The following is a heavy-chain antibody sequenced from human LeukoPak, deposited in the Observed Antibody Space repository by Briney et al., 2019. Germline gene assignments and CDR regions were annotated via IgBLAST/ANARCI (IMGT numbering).Heavy chain of an antibody. Sequence: GGSLRLSCAASGFTFSDHYMGWVRQAPGKGLEWVGRTRNKANSYTTEYAASVKGRFTISRDDSKNSLYLQMNSLKTEDTAVYYCARAGDSSGWYYFDYWGQGTLVTVSS. J-gene: IGHJ4*02. D-gene: IGHD6-19*01. CDR3: ARAGDSSGWYYFDY. CDR1: GFTFSDHY. CDR2: TRNKANSYTT. V-gene: IGHV3-72*01.